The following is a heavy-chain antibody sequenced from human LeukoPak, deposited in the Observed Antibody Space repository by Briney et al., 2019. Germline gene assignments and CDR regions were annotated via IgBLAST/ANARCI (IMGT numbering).Heavy chain of an antibody. V-gene: IGHV3-21*01. J-gene: IGHJ4*02. Sequence: KPGGSLRLSCAASGFTFSSYSMNWVRQAPGKGLEWVSSISSSSSYIYYADSVKGRFTISRDNAKNSLYLQMNSLRAEDTAVYYCARVGEYQLPNFDYWGQGTLVTVSS. CDR3: ARVGEYQLPNFDY. D-gene: IGHD2-2*01. CDR1: GFTFSSYS. CDR2: ISSSSSYI.